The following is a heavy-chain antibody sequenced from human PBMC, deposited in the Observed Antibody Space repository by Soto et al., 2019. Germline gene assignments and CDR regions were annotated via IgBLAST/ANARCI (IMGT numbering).Heavy chain of an antibody. CDR1: GFTFSSYG. CDR3: ARDMSPCTNGVCYSPFDY. Sequence: GGSLRLSCAASGFTFSSYGMHWVRQAPGKGLEWVAVIWYDGSNKYYADSVKGRFTISRDNSKNTLYLQMNSLRAEDTAVYYCARDMSPCTNGVCYSPFDYWGQGTLVTVSS. V-gene: IGHV3-33*01. J-gene: IGHJ4*02. D-gene: IGHD2-8*01. CDR2: IWYDGSNK.